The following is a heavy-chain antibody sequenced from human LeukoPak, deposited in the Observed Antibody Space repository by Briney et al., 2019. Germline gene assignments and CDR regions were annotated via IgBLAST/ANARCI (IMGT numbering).Heavy chain of an antibody. Sequence: GGSLRLSCAASGFTFSSYAMHWVRQAPGKGLEWVAVISYDGSNKYYADSVKGRFTISRDNSKNTLYLQMNSLRAEDTAVYYCARDKWRWDIVVVPAAIRGFDYWGQGTLVTVSS. J-gene: IGHJ4*02. V-gene: IGHV3-30-3*01. CDR2: ISYDGSNK. CDR3: ARDKWRWDIVVVPAAIRGFDY. CDR1: GFTFSSYA. D-gene: IGHD2-2*02.